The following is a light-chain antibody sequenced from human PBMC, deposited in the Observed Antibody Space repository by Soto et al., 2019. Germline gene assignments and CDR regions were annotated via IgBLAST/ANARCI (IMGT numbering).Light chain of an antibody. CDR1: SSDVGGYNY. V-gene: IGLV2-14*01. CDR2: GVT. Sequence: QSALTQPASVSGSPGQSITISCTGTSSDVGGYNYVSWYQQYPGKAPKLMIYGVTNRPSGVSNRFSGSKTGNTASLIISGLQAEDEAYYYCFSHRGGDSHVFGTGTNLTVL. J-gene: IGLJ1*01. CDR3: FSHRGGDSHV.